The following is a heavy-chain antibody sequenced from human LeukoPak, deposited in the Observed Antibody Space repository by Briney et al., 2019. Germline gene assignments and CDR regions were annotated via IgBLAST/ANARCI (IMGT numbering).Heavy chain of an antibody. D-gene: IGHD5-18*01. CDR3: AKEGDTALVTGYFDL. CDR2: IFPIFGTA. V-gene: IGHV1-69*13. Sequence: SLKLSCKASGGTFGSYVISWVRQAPGQGLEWMGGIFPIFGTAYYAQKFQGRLTITADETTSTVYMEMRSLRSEDTAMYYCAKEGDTALVTGYFDLWGRGTLVTVSA. J-gene: IGHJ2*01. CDR1: GGTFGSYV.